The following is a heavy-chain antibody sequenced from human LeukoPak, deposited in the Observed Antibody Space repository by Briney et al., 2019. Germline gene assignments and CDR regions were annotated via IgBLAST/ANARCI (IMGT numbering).Heavy chain of an antibody. Sequence: SETLSLTCTVSGYSISSGYYWGWIRQPPGKGLEWIGSIYHSGSTHYNPSLKSRVTISVDTSKNQFSLKLSSVTAADTAVYYCARVPFWYFDLWGRGTLVTVSS. CDR2: IYHSGST. CDR3: ARVPFWYFDL. J-gene: IGHJ2*01. CDR1: GYSISSGYY. V-gene: IGHV4-38-2*02.